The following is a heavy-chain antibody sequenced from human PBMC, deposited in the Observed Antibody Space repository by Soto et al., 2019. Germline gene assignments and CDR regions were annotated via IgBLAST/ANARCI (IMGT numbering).Heavy chain of an antibody. J-gene: IGHJ2*01. CDR2: IYYSGST. CDR1: GGSVSSGSYY. D-gene: IGHD1-26*01. V-gene: IGHV4-61*01. Sequence: QVQLQESGPGLVKPSETLSLTCTVSGGSVSSGSYYWSWIRQPPGKGLEWIGYIYYSGSTNYDPSLRRRVTISVDPSKNQFSLKLSSVTAADTAVYYCAREGVGHTFPMRDWYFDLWGRDTLVTVSS. CDR3: AREGVGHTFPMRDWYFDL.